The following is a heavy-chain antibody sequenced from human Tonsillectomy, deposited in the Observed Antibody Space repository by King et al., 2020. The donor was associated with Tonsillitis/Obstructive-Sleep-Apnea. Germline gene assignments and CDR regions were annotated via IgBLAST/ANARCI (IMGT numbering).Heavy chain of an antibody. CDR2: IYPSDSDT. Sequence: QLVQSGAEVKKPGESLKISCKGSGYSFSNYWIGWVRQMPGKGLEWMGIIYPSDSDTTYSPSFQGQVTISVDKSSTTAYLQWGSLKASGTAMYYCARQGLYGGNPDYWGQGTLVTVSS. CDR3: ARQGLYGGNPDY. V-gene: IGHV5-51*01. D-gene: IGHD4-23*01. J-gene: IGHJ4*02. CDR1: GYSFSNYW.